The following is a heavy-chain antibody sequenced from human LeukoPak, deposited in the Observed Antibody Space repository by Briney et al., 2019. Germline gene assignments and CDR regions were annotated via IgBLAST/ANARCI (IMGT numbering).Heavy chain of an antibody. CDR2: IKQDGSVK. Sequence: PGGSLRLXCAASGFTFNTYWMAWGRRAPGKGLEWVANIKQDGSVKNYVDSVKGRFTISRDDAKNSVYLQMNSLKTEDTAVYYCARDVSGSLDYWGKGTLVTVSA. V-gene: IGHV3-7*01. CDR1: GFTFNTYW. J-gene: IGHJ4*02. CDR3: ARDVSGSLDY. D-gene: IGHD1-26*01.